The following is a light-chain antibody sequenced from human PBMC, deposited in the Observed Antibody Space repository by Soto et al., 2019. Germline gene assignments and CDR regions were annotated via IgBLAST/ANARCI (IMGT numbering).Light chain of an antibody. V-gene: IGKV1-39*01. CDR2: AAS. J-gene: IGKJ1*01. CDR1: LSISTY. Sequence: DLQMTQSPSTLSASVGDRVTITCRASLSISTYLNWYQQKLGRAPTLLIYAASSLQSGVPSRFSGGGSGTDFTLTISSLQPEDFAMYFCQQCYSSPRTFGQGTKVEIK. CDR3: QQCYSSPRT.